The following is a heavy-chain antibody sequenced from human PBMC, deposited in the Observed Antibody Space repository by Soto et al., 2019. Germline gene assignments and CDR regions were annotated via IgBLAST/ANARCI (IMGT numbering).Heavy chain of an antibody. D-gene: IGHD3-22*01. J-gene: IGHJ4*02. CDR1: GTTFSNYA. CDR3: VRGPDYEGYYY. V-gene: IGHV1-69*12. Sequence: QVRLVQSGAEVKKTGSSVKVSCKASGTTFSNYAIGWVRQAPGQGLEWMGGIILPFGTPNYAQKFQGRVTLTADESMTTVYMELRGLRFEDTAVYYCVRGPDYEGYYYWGQGSLVTVSS. CDR2: IILPFGTP.